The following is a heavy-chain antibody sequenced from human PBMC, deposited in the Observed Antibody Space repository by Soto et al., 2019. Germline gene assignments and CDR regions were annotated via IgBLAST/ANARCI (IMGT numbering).Heavy chain of an antibody. V-gene: IGHV1-24*01. CDR3: ATRNSSGWRYYFDY. Sequence: ASVKVSFKVSGYTLTELSMHWVRQAPGKGLEWMGGFDPEDGETIYAQKFQGRVTMTEDTSTDTAYMELSSLRSEDTAVYYCATRNSSGWRYYFDYWGQGTLVTVSS. J-gene: IGHJ4*02. CDR1: GYTLTELS. CDR2: FDPEDGET. D-gene: IGHD6-19*01.